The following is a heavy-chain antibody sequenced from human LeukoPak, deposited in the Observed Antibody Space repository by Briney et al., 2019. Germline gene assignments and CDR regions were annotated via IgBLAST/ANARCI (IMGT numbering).Heavy chain of an antibody. D-gene: IGHD1-26*01. J-gene: IGHJ4*02. V-gene: IGHV3-7*01. CDR1: GLIFRSYW. CDR2: INQEGSEK. Sequence: GGSLRLSCEVSGLIFRSYWMSWVRQAPGKGLEWVANINQEGSEKYFEDSVKGRFTISRDNAKNSLHLQMNTLRAEDTAVYYCARERGGRFFDYWGQGTLVTVSS. CDR3: ARERGGRFFDY.